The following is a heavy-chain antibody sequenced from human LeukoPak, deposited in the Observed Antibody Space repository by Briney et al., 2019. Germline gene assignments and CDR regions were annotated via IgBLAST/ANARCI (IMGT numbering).Heavy chain of an antibody. V-gene: IGHV1-8*01. CDR2: MNPNSGNT. CDR1: GYTFTSYD. CDR3: ARDFRYSSGWSRGSFDP. D-gene: IGHD6-19*01. Sequence: ASVKVSCKASGYTFTSYDINWVRQATGQGLEWMGWMNPNSGNTGYAQKFQGRVTMTRNTSISTAYMELSRLRSDDTAVYYCARDFRYSSGWSRGSFDPWGQGTLVTVSS. J-gene: IGHJ5*02.